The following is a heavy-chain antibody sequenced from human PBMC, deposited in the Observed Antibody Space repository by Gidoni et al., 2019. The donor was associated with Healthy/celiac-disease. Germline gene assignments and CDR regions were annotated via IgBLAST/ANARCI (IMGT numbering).Heavy chain of an antibody. CDR1: GFTFSRYS. D-gene: IGHD2-2*01. CDR2: ISSSSSTI. Sequence: EVQLVESGGGLVQPGGSLRLSCPASGFTFSRYSMNWVRQAPGKGLEWVSYISSSSSTIYYADSVKGRFTISRDNAKNSLYLQMNSLRDEDTAVYYCASLGYCSSTSCYPYYYYGMDVWGQGTTVTVSS. CDR3: ASLGYCSSTSCYPYYYYGMDV. V-gene: IGHV3-48*02. J-gene: IGHJ6*02.